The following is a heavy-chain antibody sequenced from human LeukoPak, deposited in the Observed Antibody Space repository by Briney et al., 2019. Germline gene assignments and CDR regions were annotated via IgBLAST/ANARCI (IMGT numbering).Heavy chain of an antibody. J-gene: IGHJ3*02. V-gene: IGHV4-39*06. CDR2: IYYSGST. CDR3: GRVHTSGWSSWVDAFDI. D-gene: IGHD6-19*01. Sequence: SETLSLTCTVSGGSISSSSYYWGWIRQPPGKGLEWIGTIYYSGSTHYNPSRTSRVTISIDTSKNQFPLKLTSVTAADTAVYYCGRVHTSGWSSWVDAFDIWGQGTLVTVSS. CDR1: GGSISSSSYY.